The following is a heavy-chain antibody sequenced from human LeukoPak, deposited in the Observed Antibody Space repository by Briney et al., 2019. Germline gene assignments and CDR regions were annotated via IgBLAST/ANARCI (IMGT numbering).Heavy chain of an antibody. J-gene: IGHJ4*02. CDR2: IKQDGSEK. CDR3: ARGLLAAAGIDY. Sequence: PGGSLRLSCVASGFTFSSYWMSWVRQAPGKGLEWVANIKQDGSEKNYVDSVKGRFTISRDNAKNSLYLQMNSLRAEDTAVYYCARGLLAAAGIDYWGQGALVTVSS. D-gene: IGHD6-13*01. V-gene: IGHV3-7*04. CDR1: GFTFSSYW.